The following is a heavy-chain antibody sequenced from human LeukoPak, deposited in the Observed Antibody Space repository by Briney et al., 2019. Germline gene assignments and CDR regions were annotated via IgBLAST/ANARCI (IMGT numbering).Heavy chain of an antibody. CDR2: ISAYNGNT. V-gene: IGHV1-18*04. Sequence: ASVKVSYKASGYTFTGYYMHWVRQAPGRGLEWMGWISAYNGNTNYAQKLQGRVTMTTDTSTSTAYMELRSLRSDDTAVYYCARRVTVTFNDYWGQGTLVTVSS. CDR3: ARRVTVTFNDY. CDR1: GYTFTGYY. D-gene: IGHD4-17*01. J-gene: IGHJ4*02.